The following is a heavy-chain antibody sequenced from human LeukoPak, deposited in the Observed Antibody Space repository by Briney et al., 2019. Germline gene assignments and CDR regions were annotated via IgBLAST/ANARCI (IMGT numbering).Heavy chain of an antibody. V-gene: IGHV3-21*01. J-gene: IGHJ4*02. CDR3: ARTRYRGNDFYPWDFHY. D-gene: IGHD2-21*02. Sequence: GGSLRLSCAASGFTFSNYCMNWVRQAPGKGLEWVSSISERSTYIYYADSVKGRFTISRDNARNSLSLQMNSLRAEDTAVYYCARTRYRGNDFYPWDFHYWGQGTPVTVSS. CDR1: GFTFSNYC. CDR2: ISERSTYI.